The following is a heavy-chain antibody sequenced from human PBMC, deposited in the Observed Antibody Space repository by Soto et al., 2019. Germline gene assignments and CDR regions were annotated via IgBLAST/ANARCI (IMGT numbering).Heavy chain of an antibody. D-gene: IGHD4-17*01. CDR1: GGCISTGGYY. Sequence: QVQLQESGPGLVKPSQTLSLTCTVSGGCISTGGYYWTWIRQHPGKGLEWIGYIYYSGSTYYNPSLKSRVTISVHTSKNQLSLKLSSVTAADTAVYYCARGLSVTLFDNWGQGTLVTVSS. CDR3: ARGLSVTLFDN. V-gene: IGHV4-31*03. CDR2: IYYSGST. J-gene: IGHJ4*02.